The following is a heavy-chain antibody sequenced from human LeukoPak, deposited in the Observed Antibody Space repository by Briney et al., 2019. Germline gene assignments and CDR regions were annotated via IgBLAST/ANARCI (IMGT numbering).Heavy chain of an antibody. J-gene: IGHJ4*02. CDR3: ARDRELPGIADY. V-gene: IGHV3-21*01. CDR2: ISSSSSYI. CDR1: GFTFSSYS. Sequence: PGGSLRLSCAASGFTFSSYSMNWARQAPGKGLEWVSSISSSSSYIYYADSVKGRFTISRDNAKNSLYLQMNSLRAEDTAVYYCARDRELPGIADYWGQGTLVTVSS. D-gene: IGHD1-7*01.